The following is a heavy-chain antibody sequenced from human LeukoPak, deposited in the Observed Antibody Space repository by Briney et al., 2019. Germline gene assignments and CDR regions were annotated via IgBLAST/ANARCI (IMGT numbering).Heavy chain of an antibody. Sequence: SETLSLTCAVYGGSFSGYYWSWIRQPPGKGLEWIGEINHSGSTNYNPSLKSRVTISVDTSKNQFSLKLSSVTAADTAVYYCARRAVGATPYFDYWGQGTLVTVSS. CDR2: INHSGST. CDR3: ARRAVGATPYFDY. CDR1: GGSFSGYY. J-gene: IGHJ4*02. D-gene: IGHD1-26*01. V-gene: IGHV4-34*01.